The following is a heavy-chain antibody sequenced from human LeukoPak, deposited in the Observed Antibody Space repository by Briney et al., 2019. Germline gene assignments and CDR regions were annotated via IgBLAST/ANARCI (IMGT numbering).Heavy chain of an antibody. CDR1: GYSFTSYW. J-gene: IGHJ5*02. V-gene: IGHV5-51*01. CDR2: IYPGDSDT. D-gene: IGHD2-2*01. CDR3: AGLGYCSSTSCYFWFDP. Sequence: GESLKISCKGSGYSFTSYWIGWVRQMPGKGLEWMGIIYPGDSDTRYSPSFQGQVTISADKSISTAYLQWSSLKASGTAVYYCAGLGYCSSTSCYFWFDPWGQGTLVTVSS.